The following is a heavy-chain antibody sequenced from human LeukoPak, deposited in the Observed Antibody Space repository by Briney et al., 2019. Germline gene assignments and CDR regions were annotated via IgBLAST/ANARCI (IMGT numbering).Heavy chain of an antibody. V-gene: IGHV3-23*01. CDR3: AKGRRNWNYDSDY. J-gene: IGHJ4*02. D-gene: IGHD1-7*01. CDR2: ISGSGGST. CDR1: GFTFDDYA. Sequence: GGSLRLSCAASGFTFDDYAMHWVRQAPGKGLEWVSAISGSGGSTYYADSVKGRFTISRDNSKNTLYLQMNSLRAEDTAVYYCAKGRRNWNYDSDYWGQGTLVTVSS.